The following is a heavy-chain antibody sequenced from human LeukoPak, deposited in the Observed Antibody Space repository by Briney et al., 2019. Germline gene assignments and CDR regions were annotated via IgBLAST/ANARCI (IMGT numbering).Heavy chain of an antibody. CDR2: VSSSSDYI. CDR3: ARDIVGATGDAFDI. V-gene: IGHV3-21*01. D-gene: IGHD1-26*01. Sequence: GGSLRLSCAASGFTFTAYSMNWVRQAPGKEPEWVSAVSSSSDYIYYADSVRGRFTISRDNAKNSLYLQMNSLRAEDTAVYYCARDIVGATGDAFDIWGQGTMVTVSS. J-gene: IGHJ3*02. CDR1: GFTFTAYS.